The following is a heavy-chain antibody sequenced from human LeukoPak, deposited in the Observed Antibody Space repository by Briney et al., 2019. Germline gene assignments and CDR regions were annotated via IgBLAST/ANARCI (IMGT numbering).Heavy chain of an antibody. D-gene: IGHD2-2*01. J-gene: IGHJ4*02. CDR1: GFTFSSYA. Sequence: PGGSLRLSCAASGFTFSSYAMGWVRQAPGKGLEWVSAISGSGGSTYYADSVKGRFTISRDNSKNTLYLQMNSLRAEDTAVYYCAKDSCSSTSCHFDYWGQGTLVTVSS. CDR3: AKDSCSSTSCHFDY. CDR2: ISGSGGST. V-gene: IGHV3-23*01.